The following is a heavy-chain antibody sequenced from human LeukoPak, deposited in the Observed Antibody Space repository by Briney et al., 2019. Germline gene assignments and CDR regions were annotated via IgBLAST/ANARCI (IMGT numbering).Heavy chain of an antibody. CDR2: ISAYNGNT. CDR3: ARDRSLQRSLDY. CDR1: GYTFTSYG. D-gene: IGHD1-1*01. V-gene: IGHV1-18*01. Sequence: ASVKVSCKASGYTFTSYGISWVRQAHGQGLEWMGWISAYNGNTNYAQKLQGRVTMTTDTSTSTAYMELRSLRSDDTAVYYCARDRSLQRSLDYWGQGTLVTVSS. J-gene: IGHJ4*02.